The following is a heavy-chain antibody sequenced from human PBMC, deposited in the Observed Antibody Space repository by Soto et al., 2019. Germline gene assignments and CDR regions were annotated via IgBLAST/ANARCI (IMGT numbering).Heavy chain of an antibody. CDR3: ARAPLVVPAAIVYYYYGMDV. CDR1: GGTFSSYA. D-gene: IGHD2-2*01. J-gene: IGHJ6*02. Sequence: SVKVSCKASGGTFSSYAISWVRQAPGQGLEWMGGIIPIFGTANYAQKFQGRVTITADESTSTAYMELSSLRSEDTAVYYCARAPLVVPAAIVYYYYGMDVWGQGTTVTVSS. CDR2: IIPIFGTA. V-gene: IGHV1-69*13.